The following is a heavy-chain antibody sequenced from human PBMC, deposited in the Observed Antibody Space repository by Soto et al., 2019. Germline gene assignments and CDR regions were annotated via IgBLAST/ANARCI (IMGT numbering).Heavy chain of an antibody. D-gene: IGHD4-17*01. V-gene: IGHV1-8*01. CDR2: MNPNTGKT. CDR3: ARDYGGHSGWSDP. Sequence: QLVQSGAEVKKPGASVTVSCKASAYNFTNYDIHWVRQAPGQGLEWVGWMNPNTGKTGYAQKFQDRITLTRDISISTVYIELNSLRFDDTAVYYCARDYGGHSGWSDPWGQGTLVIVSS. CDR1: AYNFTNYD. J-gene: IGHJ5*02.